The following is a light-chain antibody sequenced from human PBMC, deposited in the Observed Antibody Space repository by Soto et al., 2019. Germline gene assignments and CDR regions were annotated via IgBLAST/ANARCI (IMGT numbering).Light chain of an antibody. Sequence: EIVLTQSAGTLSLSPGERAALSCRASQFISSTYLAWYQQKPGQAPRLLIFGASSRATGIPDRFSGSGSGTDFTLTISRLEPEDFAVYYCQQYGSSPLTFGGGTKVEIK. CDR3: QQYGSSPLT. CDR2: GAS. CDR1: QFISSTY. V-gene: IGKV3-20*01. J-gene: IGKJ4*01.